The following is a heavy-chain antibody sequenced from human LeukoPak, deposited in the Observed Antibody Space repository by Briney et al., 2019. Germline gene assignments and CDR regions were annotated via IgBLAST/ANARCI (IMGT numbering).Heavy chain of an antibody. CDR2: ISGSGSNT. Sequence: GGSLRLSCAASGFTFSSYAMNWVRQAPGKGLEWVSGISGSGSNTYYADSVMGRFTISRDNSKNPLYLQMNSLRAEDTAVYYCAKDVLSGTYYYFDQWGQGTLVTVSS. J-gene: IGHJ4*02. CDR3: AKDVLSGTYYYFDQ. CDR1: GFTFSSYA. D-gene: IGHD1-26*01. V-gene: IGHV3-23*01.